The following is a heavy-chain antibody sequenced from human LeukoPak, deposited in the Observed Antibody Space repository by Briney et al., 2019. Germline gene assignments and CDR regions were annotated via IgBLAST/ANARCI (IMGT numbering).Heavy chain of an antibody. J-gene: IGHJ4*02. CDR3: ATGPPAIFGVVPLED. CDR2: MSPNSGNT. Sequence: ASVKVSCKASGYTFTSYDINWVRQATGQGLEWVGGMSPNSGNTGYAQNFQGRVTITEDTSTDTAYMELSSLRSEDTAVYYCATGPPAIFGVVPLEDWGQETLVTVSS. D-gene: IGHD3-3*01. V-gene: IGHV1-8*01. CDR1: GYTFTSYD.